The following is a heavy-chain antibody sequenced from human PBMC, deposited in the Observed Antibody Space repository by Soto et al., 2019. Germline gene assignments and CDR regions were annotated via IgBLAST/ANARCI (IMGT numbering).Heavy chain of an antibody. D-gene: IGHD6-13*01. CDR3: ARAGYSSSQGEYFFGMDV. Sequence: QVQLVESGGGVVQPGRSLRLSCAASGFSFSAYTMHWVRQVPGKGLEWVAVISFGGNSKYYADSVKGRFTISRDNSDNTLYLQMNNLREDDTALYYCARAGYSSSQGEYFFGMDVWGKGTTVTVSS. CDR2: ISFGGNSK. J-gene: IGHJ6*04. V-gene: IGHV3-30-3*01. CDR1: GFSFSAYT.